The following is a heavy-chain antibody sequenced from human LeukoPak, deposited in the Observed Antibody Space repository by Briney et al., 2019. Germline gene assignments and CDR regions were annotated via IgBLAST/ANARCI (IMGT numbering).Heavy chain of an antibody. CDR1: GGSLSSYY. CDR3: ARASWGVFDY. V-gene: IGHV4-59*01. CDR2: IYYSGST. Sequence: SETLSLTCTVSGGSLSSYYWSWIRQPPGKGLEWIGYIYYSGSTNYNPSLKSRVTISVDTSKNQFSPKLSSVTAADTAVYYCARASWGVFDYWGQGTLVTVSS. D-gene: IGHD3-16*01. J-gene: IGHJ4*02.